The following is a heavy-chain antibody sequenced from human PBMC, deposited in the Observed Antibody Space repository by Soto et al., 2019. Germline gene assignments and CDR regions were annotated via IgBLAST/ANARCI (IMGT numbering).Heavy chain of an antibody. V-gene: IGHV3-48*03. CDR1: GFTFSSYE. CDR3: ARKNRYFDY. CDR2: ISSSGSTI. Sequence: HPVGSLRLSCAASGFTFSSYEMNWVRQAPGKGLEWVSYISSSGSTIYYADSVKGRFTISRDNAKNSLYLQMNSLRAEDTAVYYCARKNRYFDYWGQGTLVTVSS. J-gene: IGHJ4*02.